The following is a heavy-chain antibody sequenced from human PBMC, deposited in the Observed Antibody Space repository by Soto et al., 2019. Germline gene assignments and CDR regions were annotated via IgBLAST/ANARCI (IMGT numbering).Heavy chain of an antibody. CDR2: TNAGNGNK. CDR1: GYTFTSYT. J-gene: IGHJ4*02. V-gene: IGHV1-3*01. D-gene: IGHD3-10*01. CDR3: ARGGGWVGDPSFDS. Sequence: QVQLVQSGAEVKKPGASVKVSCQASGYTFTSYTLHWVRQAPGQGPEWMGWTNAGNGNKKYSQRFQGRLTITSDRSARTAYMELSRLNFEDTAVYYCARGGGWVGDPSFDSWGQGTLVTVSS.